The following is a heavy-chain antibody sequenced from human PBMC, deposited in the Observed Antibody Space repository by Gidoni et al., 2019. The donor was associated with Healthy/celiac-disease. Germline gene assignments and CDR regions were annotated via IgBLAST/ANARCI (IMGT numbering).Heavy chain of an antibody. V-gene: IGHV3-21*01. J-gene: IGHJ5*02. Sequence: EVQLVESGGGLVKPGGSLRLSCAASGFTFSSYSMNWVRQAPGKGLEWVSSISISSSYIYYADSVKGRFTISRDNAKNSLYLQRNSLRAEDTAVYYCARDPGDSSGYYYNWFDPWGQGTLVTVSS. CDR2: ISISSSYI. CDR3: ARDPGDSSGYYYNWFDP. CDR1: GFTFSSYS. D-gene: IGHD3-22*01.